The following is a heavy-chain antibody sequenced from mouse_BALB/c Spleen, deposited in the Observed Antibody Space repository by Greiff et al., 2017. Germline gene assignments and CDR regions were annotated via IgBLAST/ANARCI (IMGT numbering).Heavy chain of an antibody. J-gene: IGHJ4*01. CDR2: ISYSGST. CDR1: GDSITSGY. Sequence: VQLKESGPSLVKPSQTLSLTCSVTGDSITSGYWNWIRKFPGNKLEYMGYISYSGSTYYNPSLKSRISITRDTSKNQYYLQLNSVTTEDTATYYCARYTGNYRYYYAMDYWGQGTSVTVSS. V-gene: IGHV3-8*02. CDR3: ARYTGNYRYYYAMDY. D-gene: IGHD2-1*01.